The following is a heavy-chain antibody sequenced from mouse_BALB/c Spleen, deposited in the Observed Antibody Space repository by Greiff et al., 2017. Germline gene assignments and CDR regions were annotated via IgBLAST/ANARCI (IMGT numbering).Heavy chain of an antibody. CDR3: ARGYSYYGNYFYAMDY. D-gene: IGHD2-10*01. CDR1: GYAFSSSW. V-gene: IGHV1-82*01. CDR2: IYPGDGDT. Sequence: QVQLQQSGPELVKPGASVKISCKASGYAFSSSWMNWVKQRPGQGLEWIGRIYPGDGDTNYNGKFKGKATLTADKSSSTAYMQLSSLTSVDSAVYFCARGYSYYGNYFYAMDYWGQGTSVTVSS. J-gene: IGHJ4*01.